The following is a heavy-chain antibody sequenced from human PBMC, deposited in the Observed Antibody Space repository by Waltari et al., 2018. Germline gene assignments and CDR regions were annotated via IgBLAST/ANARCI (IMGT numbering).Heavy chain of an antibody. Sequence: QVQLVQSGAEVKRPGASVRVSCKSSGSTFTDYYLHWVRQAPGQGLEWRAGINPNKGDTTVAQKFQGWVTVTRDTSINTGFLEVTRLKSDDAAVYFCARSPYYYDRNEPYGLDVGGHGTTVSVS. CDR3: ARSPYYYDRNEPYGLDV. V-gene: IGHV1-2*04. CDR1: GSTFTDYY. J-gene: IGHJ6*02. CDR2: INPNKGDT. D-gene: IGHD3-22*01.